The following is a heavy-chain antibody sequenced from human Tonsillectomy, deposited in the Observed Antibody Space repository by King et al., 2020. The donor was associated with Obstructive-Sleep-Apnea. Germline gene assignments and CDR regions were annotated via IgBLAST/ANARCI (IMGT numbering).Heavy chain of an antibody. Sequence: VQLVESGGGVVQPGRSLRLSCAASGFTFSDYAMHWVRQAPGKGLEWVALISFDGSKNYSSDSVKGRLTISRDNSKNTLYLQMNSLRPEDTAMYYCARDAARPTISIHYYWYFDLWGRGTLISVSS. CDR2: ISFDGSKN. CDR3: ARDAARPTISIHYYWYFDL. J-gene: IGHJ2*01. CDR1: GFTFSDYA. D-gene: IGHD3-9*01. V-gene: IGHV3-30-3*01.